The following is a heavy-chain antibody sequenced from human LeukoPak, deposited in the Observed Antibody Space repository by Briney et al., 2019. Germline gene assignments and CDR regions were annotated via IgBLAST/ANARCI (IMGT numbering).Heavy chain of an antibody. CDR2: ISSNGGRT. Sequence: GGSLRLSCSASGFTFSSYVMHWVRQAPGKGLEYVSAISSNGGRTYYADSVKDRFIISRDNSKNTLYLQMRSLRPEDTAVYYCARDLLVRGVRFDPWGQGTQVTVSS. CDR3: ARDLLVRGVRFDP. J-gene: IGHJ5*02. D-gene: IGHD3-10*01. V-gene: IGHV3-64D*09. CDR1: GFTFSSYV.